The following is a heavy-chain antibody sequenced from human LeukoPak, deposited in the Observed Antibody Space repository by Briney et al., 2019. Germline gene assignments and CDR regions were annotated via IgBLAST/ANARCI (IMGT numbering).Heavy chain of an antibody. CDR2: IKSDGSEI. J-gene: IGHJ5*02. CDR3: ARYCTFRTCSATQFDA. CDR1: GFTFSSYW. D-gene: IGHD2-8*01. Sequence: GGSLRLSCAASGFTFSSYWMTWVRQTTGKGLEWLATIKSDGSEIYYLDSVKGRFTISRDNAKNSLYLQMNSLRADDSAVYYCARYCTFRTCSATQFDAWGQGTLVTVSS. V-gene: IGHV3-7*01.